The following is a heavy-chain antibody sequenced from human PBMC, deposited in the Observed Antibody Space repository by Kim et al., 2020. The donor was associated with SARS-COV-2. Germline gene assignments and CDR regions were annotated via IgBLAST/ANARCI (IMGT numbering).Heavy chain of an antibody. V-gene: IGHV5-51*01. CDR1: GYSFTSYW. CDR2: IYPGDSDT. Sequence: GESLKISCKGSGYSFTSYWIGWVRQMPGKGLEWMGIIYPGDSDTRYSPSFQGQVTISADKSISTAYLQWSSLKASDTAMYYCARLPRYSSSWYPPHPSYYYGMDVWGQGTTVTVSS. CDR3: ARLPRYSSSWYPPHPSYYYGMDV. D-gene: IGHD6-13*01. J-gene: IGHJ6*02.